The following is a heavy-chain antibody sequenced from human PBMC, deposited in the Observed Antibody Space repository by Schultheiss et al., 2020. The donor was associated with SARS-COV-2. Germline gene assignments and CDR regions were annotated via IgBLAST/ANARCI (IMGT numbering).Heavy chain of an antibody. CDR3: ARTGTAADPNWFDP. Sequence: GESLKISCAASGFTFSGSAMHWVRQASGKGLEWVSAISGSGGSTYYADSVKGRFTISRDNSKNTLYLQMNSLRAEDTAVYYCARTGTAADPNWFDPWGQGTLVTVSS. CDR1: GFTFSGSA. J-gene: IGHJ5*02. CDR2: ISGSGGST. V-gene: IGHV3-23*01. D-gene: IGHD6-13*01.